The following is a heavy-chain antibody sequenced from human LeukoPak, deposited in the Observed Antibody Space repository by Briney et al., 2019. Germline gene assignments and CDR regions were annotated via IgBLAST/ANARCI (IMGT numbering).Heavy chain of an antibody. J-gene: IGHJ4*02. CDR3: ARVRGRYCGGGSCRSEFDY. CDR2: INPSGGST. V-gene: IGHV1-46*01. D-gene: IGHD2-15*01. CDR1: GYPFTSYY. Sequence: ASVKVSCKASGYPFTSYYIHWVRQAPGQGLEWMGIINPSGGSTSNAQKFQGRVTMTRDTSTSTVYMELSSLRSEDTAVYYCARVRGRYCGGGSCRSEFDYWGQGTLVTVSS.